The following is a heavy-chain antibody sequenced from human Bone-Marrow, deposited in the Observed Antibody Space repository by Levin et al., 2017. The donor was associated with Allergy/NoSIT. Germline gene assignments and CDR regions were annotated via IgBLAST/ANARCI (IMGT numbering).Heavy chain of an antibody. J-gene: IGHJ5*02. Sequence: SETLSLTCAVYGGSFSGYYWSWIRQPPGKGLEWIGEINHSGSTNYNPSLKSRVTISVDTSKNQFSLKLSSVTAADTAVYYCARRFVVVPAVKNRVWWFDPWGQGTMVTVSS. CDR2: INHSGST. CDR3: ARRFVVVPAVKNRVWWFDP. V-gene: IGHV4-34*01. D-gene: IGHD2-2*01. CDR1: GGSFSGYY.